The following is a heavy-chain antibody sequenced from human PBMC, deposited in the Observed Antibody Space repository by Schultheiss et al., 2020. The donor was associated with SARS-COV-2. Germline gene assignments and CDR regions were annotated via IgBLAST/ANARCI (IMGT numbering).Heavy chain of an antibody. J-gene: IGHJ6*02. CDR2: INAGNGNT. CDR3: AQAGAAAQTGDYGMDV. CDR1: GYTFTSYA. D-gene: IGHD6-13*01. V-gene: IGHV1-3*01. Sequence: ASVKVSCKASGYTFTSYAMHWVRQAPGQRLEWMGWINAGNGNTKYSQKFQGRVTITRDTSASTAYMELSSLRSEDTAVYYCAQAGAAAQTGDYGMDVWGQGTTVTVS.